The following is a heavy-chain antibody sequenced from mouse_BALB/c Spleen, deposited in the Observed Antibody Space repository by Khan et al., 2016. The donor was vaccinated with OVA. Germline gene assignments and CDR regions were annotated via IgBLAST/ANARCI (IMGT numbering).Heavy chain of an antibody. CDR1: GYSITSGYN. CDR2: IHYSGST. CDR3: ARAGYYPCFDI. Sequence: EVKLLESGPDLVKPSQSLSLTCTVTGYSITSGYNWYWIRQFPGDKQEWMGYIHYSGSTNYSPSLKSRISITRDTSRNQFFLQLNSVTTEDTATYYCARAGYYPCFDIWGAGTTVTVSS. D-gene: IGHD2-3*01. J-gene: IGHJ1*01. V-gene: IGHV3-1*02.